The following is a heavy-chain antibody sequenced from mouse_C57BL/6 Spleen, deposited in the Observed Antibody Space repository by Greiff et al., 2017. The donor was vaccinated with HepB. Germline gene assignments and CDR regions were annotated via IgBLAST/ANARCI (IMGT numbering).Heavy chain of an antibody. J-gene: IGHJ4*01. CDR1: GFTFSDYG. CDR3: ARKAGSSSYYAMDY. V-gene: IGHV5-17*01. Sequence: EVQLVESGGGLVKPGGSLKLSCAASGFTFSDYGMHWVRQAPEKGLEWVAYISSGSSTIYYADTVKGPFTISRDNSNNTLFLQMTSLRSEDKAMYYCARKAGSSSYYAMDYWGQGTSVTVSS. D-gene: IGHD1-1*01. CDR2: ISSGSSTI.